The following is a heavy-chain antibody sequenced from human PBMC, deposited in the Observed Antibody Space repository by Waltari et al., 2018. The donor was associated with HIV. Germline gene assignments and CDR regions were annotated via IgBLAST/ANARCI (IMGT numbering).Heavy chain of an antibody. CDR2: IYYSGST. J-gene: IGHJ5*02. Sequence: QLQLQESGPGLVKPSETLSLTCTVSGGSISSRSYYWGWIRQPQGKGLEWIGSIYYSGSTYYNPSLKSRVTISVDTSKNQFSLKLSSVTAADTAVYYCARRGWLVQYNWFDPWGQGTLVTVSS. CDR1: GGSISSRSYY. V-gene: IGHV4-39*01. D-gene: IGHD6-19*01. CDR3: ARRGWLVQYNWFDP.